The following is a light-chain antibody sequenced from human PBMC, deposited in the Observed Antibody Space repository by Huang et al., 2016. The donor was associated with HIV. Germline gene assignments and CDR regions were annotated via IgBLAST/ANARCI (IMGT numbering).Light chain of an antibody. V-gene: IGKV1-39*01. CDR2: GAS. CDR3: QQSYDART. CDR1: QRISSH. Sequence: DIQMTQSPSSLSASIGDRVTITCRGSQRISSHLNWYQQKPGKAPKLLIYGASKLQTVVPSRFSGSGSGTDFTLAISSLQPEDFATYYCQQSYDARTFGQGTKVEI. J-gene: IGKJ1*01.